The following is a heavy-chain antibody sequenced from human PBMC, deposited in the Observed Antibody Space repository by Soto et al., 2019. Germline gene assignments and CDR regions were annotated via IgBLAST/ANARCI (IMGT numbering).Heavy chain of an antibody. Sequence: EVQLVESGGALVQPGGSLRLSCAASGFTFSSYWMHWVRQAPGKGLVWVSRINGDGSTTTYADSVKGRFIISRDNGKNMLYLQMNSLTAEDTAVYYCARPRYDGSGTPFDHWGQGTLVTVSS. CDR3: ARPRYDGSGTPFDH. CDR2: INGDGSTT. CDR1: GFTFSSYW. J-gene: IGHJ4*02. V-gene: IGHV3-74*01. D-gene: IGHD3-22*01.